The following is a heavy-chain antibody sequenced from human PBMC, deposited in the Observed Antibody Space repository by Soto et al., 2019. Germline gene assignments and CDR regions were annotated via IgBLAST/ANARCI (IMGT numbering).Heavy chain of an antibody. Sequence: EVQLVQSGAEVKKPGESLRISCKGSGYSFTSYWINWVRQMPGKGLEWMGRIDPSDSSSTYSPSFQGHVTTSADKSISTAYLRWSMRKASATAKYFCVRGLGKGIDYWGQGTLVTVSS. V-gene: IGHV5-10-1*03. CDR2: IDPSDSSS. CDR1: GYSFTSYW. D-gene: IGHD7-27*01. CDR3: VRGLGKGIDY. J-gene: IGHJ4*02.